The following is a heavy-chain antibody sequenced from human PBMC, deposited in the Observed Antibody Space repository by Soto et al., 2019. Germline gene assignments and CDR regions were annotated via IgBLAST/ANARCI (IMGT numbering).Heavy chain of an antibody. V-gene: IGHV3-53*01. CDR1: GLTVSSNY. CDR3: ARDRVVGATLRLGAFDI. D-gene: IGHD1-26*01. Sequence: PGGSLRLSCAASGLTVSSNYMSWVRQAPGKGLEWVSVIYSGGTTYYADSVKGRFTISRDSSKNTLFLQMNSLRAEDTAVYYCARDRVVGATLRLGAFDIWGQGTVVTVSS. J-gene: IGHJ3*02. CDR2: IYSGGTT.